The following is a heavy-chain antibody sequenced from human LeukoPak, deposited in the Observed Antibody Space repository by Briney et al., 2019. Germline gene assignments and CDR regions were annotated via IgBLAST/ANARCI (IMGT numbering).Heavy chain of an antibody. J-gene: IGHJ3*02. CDR2: IYPGDSDT. V-gene: IGHV5-51*01. Sequence: GESLKISCKGSGYSFTSYWIGWVRQMPGKGLEWMGIIYPGDSDTRYSPSFQGQVTISADKSISTAYLQWSSLKASDTAMYYCARSHCSSTCCYPRNAFDIWGQGTMVTVSS. CDR3: ARSHCSSTCCYPRNAFDI. CDR1: GYSFTSYW. D-gene: IGHD2-2*01.